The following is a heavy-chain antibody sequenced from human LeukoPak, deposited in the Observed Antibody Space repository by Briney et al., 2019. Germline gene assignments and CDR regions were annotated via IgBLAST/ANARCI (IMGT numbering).Heavy chain of an antibody. Sequence: SETLSLTCTVSGGSISSNYMSWVRQPPGKGLEWIGEINHSGSTNYNPSLKSRVTISVDTSKNQFSLKLSSVTAADTAVYYCARGSPGDYWGQGTLVTVSS. CDR1: GGSISSNY. CDR2: INHSGST. D-gene: IGHD1-14*01. J-gene: IGHJ4*02. CDR3: ARGSPGDY. V-gene: IGHV4-34*01.